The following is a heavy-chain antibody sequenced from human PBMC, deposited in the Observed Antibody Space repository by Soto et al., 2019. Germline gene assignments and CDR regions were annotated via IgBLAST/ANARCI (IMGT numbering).Heavy chain of an antibody. D-gene: IGHD6-6*01. Sequence: PGGSLRLSCAASGFTFSSYAMHWVRQAPGKGLEWVAVISYDGSNKYYADSVKGRFTISRDNSKNTLYLQMNSLRAEDTAVYYCAREYQQLVDLGFDYWGQGTLVTVSS. V-gene: IGHV3-30-3*01. J-gene: IGHJ4*02. CDR3: AREYQQLVDLGFDY. CDR1: GFTFSSYA. CDR2: ISYDGSNK.